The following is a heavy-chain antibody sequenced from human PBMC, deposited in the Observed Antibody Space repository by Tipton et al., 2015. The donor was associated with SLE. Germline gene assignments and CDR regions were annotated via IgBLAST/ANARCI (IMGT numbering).Heavy chain of an antibody. CDR1: GITVSSNY. CDR2: ISSSSRYI. CDR3: ARDDYASGIT. J-gene: IGHJ5*02. Sequence: GSLRLSCAASGITVSSNYMNWVRQAPGKGLEWVSSISSSSRYIYHAESLKGRFTISRDNAKNSLYLQMNSLRVEDTAVYFCARDDYASGITWGQGTLVTVSS. D-gene: IGHD3-10*01. V-gene: IGHV3-21*03.